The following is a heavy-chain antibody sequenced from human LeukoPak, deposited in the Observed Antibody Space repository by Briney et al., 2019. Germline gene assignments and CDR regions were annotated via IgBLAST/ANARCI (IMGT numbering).Heavy chain of an antibody. J-gene: IGHJ6*02. CDR2: IYYSGST. CDR3: ARHPGVRFRGVINVDYGMDV. CDR1: GGSISSSSYY. V-gene: IGHV4-39*01. D-gene: IGHD3-10*01. Sequence: SETLSLTCTVSGGSISSSSYYWGWIRQPPGKGLELIGSIYYSGSTYYNPSLKSRVTISVDTSKNQFSLKLSSVTAADTAVYYGARHPGVRFRGVINVDYGMDVWGQGTTVTVSS.